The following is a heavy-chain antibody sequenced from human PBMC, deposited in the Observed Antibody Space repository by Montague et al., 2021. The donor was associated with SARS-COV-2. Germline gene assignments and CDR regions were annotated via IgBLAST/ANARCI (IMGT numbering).Heavy chain of an antibody. D-gene: IGHD6-13*01. CDR2: TYYRSKWYN. CDR1: GDSVSSNSAA. V-gene: IGHV6-1*01. J-gene: IGHJ4*02. Sequence: CAISGDSVSSNSAAWNWIRQSSSRGLEWLGRTYYRSKWYNDYAVSVKSRITINPDTSKNQFSLQLNPVTPEDTAVYYCARDGGLYSSSWYLGYFDYWGQGTLVTVSS. CDR3: ARDGGLYSSSWYLGYFDY.